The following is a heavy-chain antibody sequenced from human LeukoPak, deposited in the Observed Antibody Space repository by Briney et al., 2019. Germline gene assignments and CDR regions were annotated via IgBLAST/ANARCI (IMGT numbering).Heavy chain of an antibody. J-gene: IGHJ4*02. Sequence: SETLSLTCTVSGGSISSSTYYWAWVRQPPGKGLEWIGSINYSGNTYYKSSLKSRVTISVDTSKNQFSVKLTSVTAADTAVYYCTRLTVGTTWGNYFDYWGKGTVVTVSS. CDR2: INYSGNT. D-gene: IGHD1-26*01. V-gene: IGHV4-39*01. CDR3: TRLTVGTTWGNYFDY. CDR1: GGSISSSTYY.